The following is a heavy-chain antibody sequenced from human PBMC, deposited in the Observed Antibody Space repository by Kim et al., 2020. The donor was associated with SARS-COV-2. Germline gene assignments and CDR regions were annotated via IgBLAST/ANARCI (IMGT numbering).Heavy chain of an antibody. J-gene: IGHJ6*02. CDR1: GGSFSGYY. V-gene: IGHV4-34*01. Sequence: SETLSLTCAVYGGSFSGYYWSWIRQPPGKGLEWIGEINHSGSTNYNPSLKSRVTISVDTSKNQFSLKLSSVTAADTAVYYCASIPRPWTYRPVYDSSANPYGMDVWGQGTTVTVSS. CDR3: ASIPRPWTYRPVYDSSANPYGMDV. CDR2: INHSGST. D-gene: IGHD3-22*01.